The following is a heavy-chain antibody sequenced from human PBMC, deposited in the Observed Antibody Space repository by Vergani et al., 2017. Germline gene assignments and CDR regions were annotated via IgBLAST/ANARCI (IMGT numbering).Heavy chain of an antibody. CDR2: IWYDGSNK. CDR3: ARDDSSSLDY. J-gene: IGHJ4*02. D-gene: IGHD6-6*01. V-gene: IGHV3-33*01. Sequence: QVQLVESGGGVVQPGRSLRLSCAASGFTFSSYGMHWVRQAPGKGLEWVAVIWYDGSNKYYADSVKGRFTISRDNSKNTLYLQINSLRAEDTAVYYCARDDSSSLDYWGQGTLVTVSS. CDR1: GFTFSSYG.